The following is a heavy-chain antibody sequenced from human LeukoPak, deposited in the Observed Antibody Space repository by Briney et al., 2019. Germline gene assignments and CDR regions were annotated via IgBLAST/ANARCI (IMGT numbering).Heavy chain of an antibody. CDR3: AKTSLSDASGHYYYMDV. CDR2: ISSSGSTI. J-gene: IGHJ6*03. V-gene: IGHV3-48*03. CDR1: GFTFSSYE. D-gene: IGHD3-3*01. Sequence: GGSLRLSCAASGFTFSSYEMNWVRQAPGKGLEWVSYISSSGSTIDYADSVKGRFTISRDNSQNTVSLQVNNLRTEDTALYYCAKTSLSDASGHYYYMDVWGKGTTVTVSS.